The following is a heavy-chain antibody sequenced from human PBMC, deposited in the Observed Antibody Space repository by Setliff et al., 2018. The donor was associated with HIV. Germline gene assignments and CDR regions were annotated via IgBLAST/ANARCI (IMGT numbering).Heavy chain of an antibody. V-gene: IGHV1-18*01. J-gene: IGHJ6*03. CDR1: GYSLSTYA. Sequence: GASVKVSCKAPGYSLSTYAISWVRQAPGQGLEWMGWIDSNNGNRNFAQKFRGRVTMTTDISTNTAYMEVRSLSFDDTAVYYCVRLTADRTNYYYYMDVWGKGTTVT. CDR3: VRLTADRTNYYYYMDV. CDR2: IDSNNGNR. D-gene: IGHD2-8*01.